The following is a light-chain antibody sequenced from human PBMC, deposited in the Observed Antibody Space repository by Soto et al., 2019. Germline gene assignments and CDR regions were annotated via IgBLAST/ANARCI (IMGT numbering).Light chain of an antibody. J-gene: IGLJ1*01. V-gene: IGLV2-14*01. CDR3: SSHTSSNTYV. CDR1: SSDVGAFNS. Sequence: QAVLTQPASVSGSPGQSITISCSGTSSDVGAFNSVCWYQQRPGNAPKLMIYEVSDRPSGVSSRFSGSKSGNTASLTISGLQAEDEADYYCSSHTSSNTYVFGTGTKLTVL. CDR2: EVS.